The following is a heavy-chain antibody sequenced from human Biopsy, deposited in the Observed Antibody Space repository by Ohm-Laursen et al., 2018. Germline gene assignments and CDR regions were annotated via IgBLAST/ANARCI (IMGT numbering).Heavy chain of an antibody. J-gene: IGHJ4*02. CDR1: GYSVTNDYY. D-gene: IGHD1-20*01. CDR3: AGDINNWNVNY. CDR2: IYYDGIT. V-gene: IGHV4-38-2*01. Sequence: SDTLSLTCAVSGYSVTNDYYWGWIRQPPGKGLEWIGNIYYDGITYYNPSIKSRVAMPVDTSKNQFSLRLTSVTAADTAVYYCAGDINNWNVNYWGQGTLVIVSS.